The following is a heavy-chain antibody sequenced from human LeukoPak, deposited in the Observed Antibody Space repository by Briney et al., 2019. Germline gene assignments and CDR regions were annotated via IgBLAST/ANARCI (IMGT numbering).Heavy chain of an antibody. J-gene: IGHJ4*02. CDR2: IYHSGST. Sequence: SETLSLTCAVYGGSFSGYYWSWIRQPPGKGLEWIGEIYHSGSTNYNPSLKSRVTMSVDKSQNQFSLKMSSVTAADTAVYYCARRRYYSLRPFDYWGQGTLVTVSS. V-gene: IGHV4-34*01. CDR3: ARRRYYSLRPFDY. CDR1: GGSFSGYY. D-gene: IGHD3-22*01.